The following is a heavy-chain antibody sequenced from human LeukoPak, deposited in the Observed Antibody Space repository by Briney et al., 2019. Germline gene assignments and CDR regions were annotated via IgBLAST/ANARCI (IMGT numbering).Heavy chain of an antibody. CDR3: ARGPLQNDY. D-gene: IGHD4-11*01. CDR2: INHSGST. Sequence: SETLSLTCAVYGGSFSGYYWSWIRQPPGKGLEWIGEINHSGSTNYYPSLKSRVTISVDTSKNQFSLKLSSVTAAGTAVYYCARGPLQNDYWGQGTLVTVSS. V-gene: IGHV4-34*01. J-gene: IGHJ4*02. CDR1: GGSFSGYY.